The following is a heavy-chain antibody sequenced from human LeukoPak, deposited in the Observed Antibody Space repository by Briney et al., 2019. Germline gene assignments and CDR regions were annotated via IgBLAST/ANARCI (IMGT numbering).Heavy chain of an antibody. J-gene: IGHJ4*02. CDR2: IIPILGIA. V-gene: IGHV1-69*04. CDR3: ARDSSGSNFDY. D-gene: IGHD3-22*01. CDR1: GYTFTSYG. Sequence: RASVKVSCKASGYTFTSYGISWVRQAPGQGLEWMGRIIPILGIANYAQKFQGRVTITADKSTSTAYMELSSLRSEDTAVYYCARDSSGSNFDYWGQGTLVTVSS.